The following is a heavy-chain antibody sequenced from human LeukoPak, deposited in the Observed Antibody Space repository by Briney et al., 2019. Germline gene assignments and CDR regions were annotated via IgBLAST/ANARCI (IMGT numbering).Heavy chain of an antibody. D-gene: IGHD6-19*01. CDR1: GGTISSYY. CDR2: IYYSGST. J-gene: IGHJ5*02. V-gene: IGHV4-59*01. Sequence: SETLSLTCTVSGGTISSYYWGWIRQPPGKGLEWIGYIYYSGSTNYNPSLKSRVTISVDTSKNQFSLKLSSVTAVDTAVYYCAREYVAVAGNWFDPWGQGTLVTVSS. CDR3: AREYVAVAGNWFDP.